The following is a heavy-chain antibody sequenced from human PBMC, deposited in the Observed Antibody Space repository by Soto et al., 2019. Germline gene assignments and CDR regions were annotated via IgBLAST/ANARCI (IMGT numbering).Heavy chain of an antibody. CDR3: ARVIIFTGTTESYYGMDV. D-gene: IGHD1-7*01. CDR1: GYTFTSYD. V-gene: IGHV1-8*01. CDR2: MNPNSGNT. Sequence: ASVKVSCKASGYTFTSYDINWVLQASGQGLEWMGWMNPNSGNTGYAQKFQGRVTMTRNTSISTAYMELSSLRSEDTAVYYCARVIIFTGTTESYYGMDVGGQGTTVTSP. J-gene: IGHJ6*02.